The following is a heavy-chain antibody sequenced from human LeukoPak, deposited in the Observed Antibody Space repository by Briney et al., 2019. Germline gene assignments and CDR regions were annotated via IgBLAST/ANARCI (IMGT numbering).Heavy chain of an antibody. CDR1: GFTFSSYA. J-gene: IGHJ5*02. D-gene: IGHD3-9*01. V-gene: IGHV3-23*01. CDR2: ISGSGGST. CDR3: AKGPFYDILTGYWFDP. Sequence: PGGSLRLSCAASGFTFSSYAMSWVRQAPGKGLEGVSAISGSGGSTYYADSVKGQFTISRDNSKNTLYLQMNSLRAEDTAVYYCAKGPFYDILTGYWFDPWGQGTLVTVSS.